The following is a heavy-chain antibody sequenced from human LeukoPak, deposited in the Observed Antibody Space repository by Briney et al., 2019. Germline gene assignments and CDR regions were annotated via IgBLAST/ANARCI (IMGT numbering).Heavy chain of an antibody. CDR3: ARDQWLVPADY. Sequence: ASVKVSCKASGYTFTSYGISWVRQAPGQGLEWMGWINPNSGGTNYAQKFQGRVTMTRDTSISTAYMELSRLRSDDTAVYYCARDQWLVPADYWGQGTLVTVSS. V-gene: IGHV1-2*02. D-gene: IGHD6-19*01. CDR1: GYTFTSYG. CDR2: INPNSGGT. J-gene: IGHJ4*02.